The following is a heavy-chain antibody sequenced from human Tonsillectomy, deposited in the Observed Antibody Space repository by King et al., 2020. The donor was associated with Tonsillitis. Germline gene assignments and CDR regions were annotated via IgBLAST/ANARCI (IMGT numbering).Heavy chain of an antibody. D-gene: IGHD1-26*01. V-gene: IGHV4-38-2*02. Sequence: VQLQESGPGLVKPSETLSLTCTVSDYSMSSPYYWGWIRQPPGKGLEWIGSTYHSGTTYYNPSLKSRVTISVDTSKNQLSLKLSSVTAADTAVYYCARDPIVGTINWYFDLWGRGTLVTVSS. CDR1: DYSMSSPYY. J-gene: IGHJ2*01. CDR3: ARDPIVGTINWYFDL. CDR2: TYHSGTT.